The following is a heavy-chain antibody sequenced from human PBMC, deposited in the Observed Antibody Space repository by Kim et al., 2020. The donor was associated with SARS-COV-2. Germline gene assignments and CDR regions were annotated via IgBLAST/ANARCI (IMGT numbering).Heavy chain of an antibody. CDR2: IKQDGSEK. J-gene: IGHJ6*02. CDR1: GFTFSSYW. D-gene: IGHD2-2*01. Sequence: GGSLRLSCAASGFTFSSYWMSWVRQAPGKGLEWVANIKQDGSEKYYVDSVKGRFTISRDNAKNSLYLQMNSLRAEDTAVYYCARGEVPAASSWLFRRSYYYYYGMDVWGQGTTVTVSS. CDR3: ARGEVPAASSWLFRRSYYYYYGMDV. V-gene: IGHV3-7*03.